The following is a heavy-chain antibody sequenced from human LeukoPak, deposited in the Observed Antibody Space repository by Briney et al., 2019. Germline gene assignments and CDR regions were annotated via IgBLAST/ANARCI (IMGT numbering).Heavy chain of an antibody. D-gene: IGHD2-21*01. CDR3: ARGDCYDQNLLDP. J-gene: IGHJ5*02. CDR2: VYYSGST. CDR1: GGSVSSGSYA. V-gene: IGHV4-61*01. Sequence: SETLSLTCTVYGGSVSSGSYASAWIRQPPGKGLEWIEYVYYSGSTNYNPSLKSRLTISVGTSKNQISLKLRSVTAADTAVYYCARGDCYDQNLLDPWGQGTLVTVSS.